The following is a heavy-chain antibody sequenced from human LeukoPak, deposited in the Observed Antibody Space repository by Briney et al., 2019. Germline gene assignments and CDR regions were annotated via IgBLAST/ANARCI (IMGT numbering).Heavy chain of an antibody. CDR3: ARVRGTYDRNWFDP. J-gene: IGHJ5*02. CDR1: GYTLTELS. CDR2: FDPEDGET. Sequence: ASVKVSCKVSGYTLTELSMHWVRQAPGKGLEWIGGFDPEDGETIYAQKFQGRVTITTDESTSTAYMELSSLRSEDTAVYYCARVRGTYDRNWFDPWGQGTLVTVSS. D-gene: IGHD3-10*01. V-gene: IGHV1-24*01.